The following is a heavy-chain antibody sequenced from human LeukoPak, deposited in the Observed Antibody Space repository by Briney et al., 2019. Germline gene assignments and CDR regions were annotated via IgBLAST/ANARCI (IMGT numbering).Heavy chain of an antibody. V-gene: IGHV1-8*03. D-gene: IGHD4-11*01. CDR2: MNPNSGNT. Sequence: GASVNVSFKASGYTFTNYDINWVRQATGQGLEWMGWMNPNSGNTGYAEKFQGRVTITRDTSITTAYMELTSLRSEDSAVYYCARGRAYSNYGASYYYYMDVWGKGTTVTVSS. J-gene: IGHJ6*03. CDR1: GYTFTNYD. CDR3: ARGRAYSNYGASYYYYMDV.